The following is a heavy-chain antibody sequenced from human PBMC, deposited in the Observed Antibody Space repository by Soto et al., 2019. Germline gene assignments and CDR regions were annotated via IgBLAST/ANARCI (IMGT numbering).Heavy chain of an antibody. CDR2: IYYSGNT. Sequence: ETRSLNCCVSNASIGRITYYWSWIRQPPGRGPEWIGSIYYSGNTYYKPSLKSRVSISIDTSRNQFSLKLTSVTAADTGVYYCASSSPFHYWGPGILVT. CDR1: NASIGRITYY. V-gene: IGHV4-39*01. D-gene: IGHD6-6*01. CDR3: ASSSPFHY. J-gene: IGHJ4*02.